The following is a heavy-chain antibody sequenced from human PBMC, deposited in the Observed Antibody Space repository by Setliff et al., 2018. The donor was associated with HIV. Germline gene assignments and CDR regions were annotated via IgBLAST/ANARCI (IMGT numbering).Heavy chain of an antibody. J-gene: IGHJ4*02. D-gene: IGHD6-13*01. CDR2: IYHTGSS. V-gene: IGHV4-38-2*02. CDR1: GFSISSRYY. Sequence: PSETLSLTCDVSGFSISSRYYWGWIRQSPGKGLEWIGNIYHTGSSYYNPSLNDRATISLDTSKNQFSLNLSSVTAADTAVYYCARESPSSSWFYFDFWGQGTLVTVSS. CDR3: ARESPSSSWFYFDF.